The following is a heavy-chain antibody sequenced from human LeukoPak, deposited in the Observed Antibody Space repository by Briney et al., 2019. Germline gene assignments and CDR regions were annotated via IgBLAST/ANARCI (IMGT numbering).Heavy chain of an antibody. CDR3: VSFYETD. CDR1: GNYW. CDR2: INSDGSWT. D-gene: IGHD2/OR15-2a*01. J-gene: IGHJ4*02. V-gene: IGHV3-74*01. Sequence: GGPLRLSCAASGNYWMHWVRQAPGKGLVWVSHINSDGSWTSYADSVKGRFTISKDNTKNTVYLQMNNLRAEDTAVYYCVSFYETDWGRGTLVTVSS.